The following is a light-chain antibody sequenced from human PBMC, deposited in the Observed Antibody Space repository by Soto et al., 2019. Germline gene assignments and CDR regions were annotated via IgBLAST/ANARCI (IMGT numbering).Light chain of an antibody. V-gene: IGLV1-47*01. CDR1: SSNIGSNH. CDR2: RSD. J-gene: IGLJ2*01. CDR3: SARDDTLSGVV. Sequence: QSVLTQPPSASGTPGQRVTISCSGSSSNIGSNHVYWYQQFPGMAPKLLMYRSDQRPTGVPDRFSGSRSGTSASLAISGLRSDDEADYYCSARDDTLSGVVFGGWTKVTVL.